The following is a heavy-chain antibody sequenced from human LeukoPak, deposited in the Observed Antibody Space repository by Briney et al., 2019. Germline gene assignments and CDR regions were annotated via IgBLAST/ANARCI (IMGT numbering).Heavy chain of an antibody. CDR1: GFTFSTYS. CDR2: ISDNSYWI. J-gene: IGHJ4*02. Sequence: GGSLRLSCAASGFTFSTYSMSWVRQAPGKGLEWVSSISDNSYWIYYADSVEGRFIISRDNAKNSLYLQMNSLRAEDTAVYYCANHLACGSTSCPPFDDWGQATLVTVSS. CDR3: ANHLACGSTSCPPFDD. V-gene: IGHV3-21*01. D-gene: IGHD2-2*01.